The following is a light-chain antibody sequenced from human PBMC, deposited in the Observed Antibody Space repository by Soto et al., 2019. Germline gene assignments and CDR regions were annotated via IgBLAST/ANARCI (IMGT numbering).Light chain of an antibody. V-gene: IGKV3-15*01. J-gene: IGKJ1*01. CDR3: QQYNNWPPM. CDR1: QSVSSSY. Sequence: EIVLTQSPGTLSLSPGERATLSCRASQSVSSSYLAWYQQKPGQAPRLLIYDASNRATGIPARFSGSGSGTEFTLTISSLQSEDFAVYYCQQYNNWPPMFGQGTKVDIK. CDR2: DAS.